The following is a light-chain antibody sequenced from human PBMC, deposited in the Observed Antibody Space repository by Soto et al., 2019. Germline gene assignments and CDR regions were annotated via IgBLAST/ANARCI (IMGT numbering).Light chain of an antibody. J-gene: IGKJ4*01. CDR1: QDIHTW. CDR2: AAS. CDR3: HQANSFPFT. Sequence: DIQMTQSPSSVSASVGDRVTITCRASQDIHTWLAWYQQKPGKAPKLLIYAASSLQSGVPPRFSGSGSGTDVTLTISSPQPEDFATYYCHQANSFPFTFGGGTKEEIK. V-gene: IGKV1-12*02.